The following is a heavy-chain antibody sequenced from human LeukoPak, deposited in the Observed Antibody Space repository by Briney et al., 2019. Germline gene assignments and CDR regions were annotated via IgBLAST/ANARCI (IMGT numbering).Heavy chain of an antibody. J-gene: IGHJ6*02. CDR1: GGTFSSYT. CDR3: ARDGDYGDPSGMDV. V-gene: IGHV1-69*04. D-gene: IGHD4-17*01. CDR2: IIPILGIA. Sequence: KVSCKASGGTFSSYTISWVRQAPGQGLEWMGRIIPILGIANYAQKFQGRVTITADKSTSTAYMELSGLRSEDTAVYYCARDGDYGDPSGMDVWGQGTTVTVSS.